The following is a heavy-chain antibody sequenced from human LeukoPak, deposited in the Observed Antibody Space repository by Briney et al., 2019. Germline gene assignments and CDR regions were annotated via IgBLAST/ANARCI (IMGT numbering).Heavy chain of an antibody. V-gene: IGHV3-7*04. CDR3: VRAYQPGGWFDP. CDR2: INQDGGEI. CDR1: GFTFSSSW. Sequence: GGSLRLSCAASGFTFSSSWMTWVRQAPGKGLEWVASINQDGGEIRYVDSVEGRFTISRDNAKNSLYPQMNSLTPEDTAVHYCVRAYQPGGWFDPWGQGTLVTVSS. D-gene: IGHD1-14*01. J-gene: IGHJ5*02.